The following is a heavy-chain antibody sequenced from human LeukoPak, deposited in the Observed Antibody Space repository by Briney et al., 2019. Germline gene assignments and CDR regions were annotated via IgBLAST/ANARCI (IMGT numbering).Heavy chain of an antibody. Sequence: GGSLQISFKGSGYSFTSYWIGWVRPMPGKGLEWMGIIYPGDSDTRYSPSFQGQVTISADKSFSTAYLQWSSLKASDTAMYYCARPPYRGDAFDIWGQGTMVTVSS. V-gene: IGHV5-51*01. CDR3: ARPPYRGDAFDI. CDR2: IYPGDSDT. J-gene: IGHJ3*02. CDR1: GYSFTSYW. D-gene: IGHD2-21*01.